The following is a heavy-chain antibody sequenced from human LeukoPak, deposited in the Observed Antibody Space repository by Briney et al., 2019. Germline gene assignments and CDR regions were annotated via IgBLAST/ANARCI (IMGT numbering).Heavy chain of an antibody. CDR3: ARDALYCSGGSCYGGWFDP. Sequence: ASVKVSCKASGGTFSSYAISWVRQAPGQGLEWMGWISAYNGNTNYAQKLQGRVTMTTDTSTSTAYMELRSLRSDDTAVYYCARDALYCSGGSCYGGWFDPWGQGTLVTVSS. CDR1: GGTFSSYA. J-gene: IGHJ5*02. D-gene: IGHD2-15*01. CDR2: ISAYNGNT. V-gene: IGHV1-18*01.